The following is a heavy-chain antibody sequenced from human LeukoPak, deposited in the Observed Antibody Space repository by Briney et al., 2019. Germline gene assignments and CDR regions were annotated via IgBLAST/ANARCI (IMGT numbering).Heavy chain of an antibody. Sequence: GGSLRLSCAASGFTFYSYAMTWVRQAPGKGLAWVSTISTTGGTTYYADSVKGRFTISRDDSKNTLYLRMKSLRAEDTAIYYCVKGALRGYSAPGAFDIWGQGTMVTVYS. J-gene: IGHJ3*02. D-gene: IGHD5-18*01. CDR1: GFTFYSYA. CDR3: VKGALRGYSAPGAFDI. V-gene: IGHV3-23*01. CDR2: ISTTGGTT.